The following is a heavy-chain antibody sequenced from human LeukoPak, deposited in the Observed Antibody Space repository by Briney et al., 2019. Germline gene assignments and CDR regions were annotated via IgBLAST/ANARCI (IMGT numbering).Heavy chain of an antibody. CDR2: IFSGDAT. CDR3: AREVGDTALNYFGIDV. V-gene: IGHV3-53*01. J-gene: IGHJ6*02. CDR1: GFTVSTNY. Sequence: PGGSLRLSCAASGFTVSTNYMSWVRQAPGKGLEWVSIIFSGDATYYADSVKGRFTISRENSKNTLYLQMTNLRVEDTAVYYCAREVGDTALNYFGIDVWGQGTTVIVS. D-gene: IGHD5-18*01.